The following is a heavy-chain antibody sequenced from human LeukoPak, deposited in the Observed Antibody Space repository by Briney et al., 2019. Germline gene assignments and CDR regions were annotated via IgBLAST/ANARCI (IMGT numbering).Heavy chain of an antibody. J-gene: IGHJ3*02. CDR1: GGSISDYH. CDR3: ARGLYDFWSGYYQPGDAFDI. Sequence: SETLSLTCTVSGGSISDYHWSWIRQPPGKGLEYIGYIYNSGRTFYNPSLKSRVTIAADTSKKQFSLKLTFVTAADTAVYYCARGLYDFWSGYYQPGDAFDIWGQGTMVTVSS. V-gene: IGHV4-59*01. D-gene: IGHD3-3*01. CDR2: IYNSGRT.